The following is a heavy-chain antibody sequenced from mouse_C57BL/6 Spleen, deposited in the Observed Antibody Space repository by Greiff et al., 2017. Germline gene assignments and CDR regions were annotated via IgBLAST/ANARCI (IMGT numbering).Heavy chain of an antibody. D-gene: IGHD1-1*01. Sequence: QVQLKQSGAELMKPGASVKLSCKATGYTFTGYWIEWVKQRPGHGLEWIGEILPGSGSTNYNEKFKGKATFTADTSSNTAYMQRSSLTTEDSAIYFCTRRGYYYGSGDFDYWGQGTTLTVSS. J-gene: IGHJ2*01. CDR2: ILPGSGST. CDR3: TRRGYYYGSGDFDY. V-gene: IGHV1-9*01. CDR1: GYTFTGYW.